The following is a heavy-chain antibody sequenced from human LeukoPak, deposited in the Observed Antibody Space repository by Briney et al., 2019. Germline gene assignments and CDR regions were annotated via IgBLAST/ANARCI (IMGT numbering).Heavy chain of an antibody. CDR2: ISGSGGST. CDR1: GFTFSSYA. V-gene: IGHV3-23*01. J-gene: IGHJ6*03. Sequence: GGSLRLSCAVSGFTFSSYAMSWVRQAPGKGLEWVSAISGSGGSTYYADSVKGRFTISRDNSKNTLYLQMNSLRAEDTAVYYCAKVGYSYGIMDVWGKGTTVTVSS. D-gene: IGHD5-18*01. CDR3: AKVGYSYGIMDV.